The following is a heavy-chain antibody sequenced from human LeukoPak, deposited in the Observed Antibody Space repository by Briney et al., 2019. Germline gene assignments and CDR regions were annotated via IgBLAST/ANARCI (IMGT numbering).Heavy chain of an antibody. CDR2: ISSSSSYI. CDR3: ARDLNIDFWSGYYRPLGY. V-gene: IGHV3-21*01. CDR1: GFTFSSYS. J-gene: IGHJ4*02. D-gene: IGHD3-3*01. Sequence: GGSLRLSRAASGFTFSSYSMNWVRQAPGKGLGWVSSISSSSSYIYYADSVKGRFTISRDNAKNSLYLQMNSLRAEDTAVYYCARDLNIDFWSGYYRPLGYWGQGTLVTVSS.